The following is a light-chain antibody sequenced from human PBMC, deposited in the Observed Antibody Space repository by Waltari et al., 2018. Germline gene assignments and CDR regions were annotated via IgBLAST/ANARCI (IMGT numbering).Light chain of an antibody. CDR1: SSNIGRNY. J-gene: IGLJ3*02. CDR2: RNT. V-gene: IGLV1-47*01. Sequence: QSVLTQPPSASGTPGQRVTISCSGSSSNIGRNYVSWYQQLPGTAPELLIYRNTQRRSGVPDRFSGSKSDTSASLAISGLRSEDEADYYCAAWDDSLSGPWVFGGGTKLTVL. CDR3: AAWDDSLSGPWV.